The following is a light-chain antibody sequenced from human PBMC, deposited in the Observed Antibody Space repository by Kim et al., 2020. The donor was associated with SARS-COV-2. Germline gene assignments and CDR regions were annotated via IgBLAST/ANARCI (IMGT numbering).Light chain of an antibody. Sequence: DIQMTQSPPSLSRSVGDRVTITCQASQDIRHSLNWFQHQPGKVPKLLIYDASSLERGVPSRFSGSGSGTDFSITISGLQPEDLGTYYCQQYDNFPHTFGGGTKLEI. CDR3: QQYDNFPHT. V-gene: IGKV1-33*01. J-gene: IGKJ4*01. CDR1: QDIRHS. CDR2: DAS.